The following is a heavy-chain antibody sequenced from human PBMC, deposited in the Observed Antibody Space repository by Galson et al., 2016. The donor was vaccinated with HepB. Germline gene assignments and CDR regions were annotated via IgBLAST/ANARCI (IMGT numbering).Heavy chain of an antibody. CDR3: AARGNSWPYY. CDR2: IVAGNGDT. CDR1: GVTFSTSA. J-gene: IGHJ4*02. V-gene: IGHV1-58*01. Sequence: SVKVSCKASGVTFSTSAVQWVRQARGQHLEWMGWIVAGNGDTKYAQKFQERVTITRDMSTRTAYMELSSLTSEDTAVYYCAARGNSWPYYWGQGTLVTVSS. D-gene: IGHD6-13*01.